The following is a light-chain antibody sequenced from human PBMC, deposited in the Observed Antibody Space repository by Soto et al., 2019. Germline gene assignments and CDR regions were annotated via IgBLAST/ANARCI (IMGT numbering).Light chain of an antibody. CDR3: QQRSNWRRT. CDR1: QSVSSY. V-gene: IGKV3-11*01. J-gene: IGKJ1*01. CDR2: DAS. Sequence: EIVLTQSPATLSLSPVERATLSCRASQSVSSYLAWYQQKPGQAPRLLIYDASNRATCIPARFSGSGSGTDFTLTISSLEPEDFAVYYCQQRSNWRRTFGQGTKVDIK.